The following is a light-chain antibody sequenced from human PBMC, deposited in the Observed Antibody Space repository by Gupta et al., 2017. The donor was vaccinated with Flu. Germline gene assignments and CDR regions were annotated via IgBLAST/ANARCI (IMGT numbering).Light chain of an antibody. CDR1: SSDVGGYNY. V-gene: IGLV2-14*01. Sequence: ITISCTGTSSDVGGYNYVYWYQHHPSKAHKLMIYEVIKRPAGVSSRFSGSKSGNTASLTISVRTAEDEDDYYGSSYTSSNSLAFGGGTKLTVL. CDR3: SSYTSSNSLA. J-gene: IGLJ3*02. CDR2: EVI.